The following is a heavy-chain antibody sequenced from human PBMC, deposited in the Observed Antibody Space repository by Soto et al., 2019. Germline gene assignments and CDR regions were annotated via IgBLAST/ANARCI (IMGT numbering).Heavy chain of an antibody. Sequence: GESLKISCKGSGYSFTSYWIGWVRQMPGKGLEWMGIIYPGDSDTRYSPSFQGQVTISADKSISTAYLQWSSLKASDTAMYYCARGVYCSSTSCSNYNWFDPWGQGTLVTSPQ. CDR3: ARGVYCSSTSCSNYNWFDP. J-gene: IGHJ5*02. CDR1: GYSFTSYW. D-gene: IGHD2-2*01. CDR2: IYPGDSDT. V-gene: IGHV5-51*01.